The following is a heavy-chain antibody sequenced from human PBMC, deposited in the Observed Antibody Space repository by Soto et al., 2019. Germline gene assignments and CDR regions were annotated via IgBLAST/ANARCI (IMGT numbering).Heavy chain of an antibody. V-gene: IGHV1-3*01. J-gene: IGHJ4*02. CDR3: ARSTAVAVWGGD. D-gene: IGHD3-16*01. CDR2: INAGNGNT. Sequence: QVQLVQSGAEVKKPGASVKVSCKASGYTFTSYAMHWVRQAPGQRLEWMGWINAGNGNTKYSQKFQGRVTITRDTSASTVYMELSSLRSEDTAVYYCARSTAVAVWGGDGGQGTLVTVSS. CDR1: GYTFTSYA.